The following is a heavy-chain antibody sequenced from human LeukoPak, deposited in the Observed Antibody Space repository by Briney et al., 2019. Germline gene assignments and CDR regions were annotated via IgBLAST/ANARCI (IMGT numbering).Heavy chain of an antibody. CDR3: ARDYCSGGTCCSGY. D-gene: IGHD2-15*01. Sequence: GGSLRLSCAASGFTFSSYEMNWVRQAPGKGLEWVSYISSSGSTIYYADSVKGRFTISRDNAKNSLYLQLNSLRDEDTAVYYCARDYCSGGTCCSGYWGQGTLVTVSS. CDR2: ISSSGSTI. CDR1: GFTFSSYE. J-gene: IGHJ4*02. V-gene: IGHV3-48*03.